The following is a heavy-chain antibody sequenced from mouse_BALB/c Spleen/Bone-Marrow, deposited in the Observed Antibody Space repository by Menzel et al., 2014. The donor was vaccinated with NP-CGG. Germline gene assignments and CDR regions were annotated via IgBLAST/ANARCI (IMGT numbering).Heavy chain of an antibody. V-gene: IGHV1S41*01. J-gene: IGHJ4*01. CDR2: IAPGSGST. Sequence: DLVNPGASVKLSCKASGYTFTSYWINWIKQRPGQSLEWIGRIAPGSGSTYYNEMFKGKATLTVDTSSSTAYIQLSSLSSEDSAVYFCARFPIYYGHYGAMDYWGQGTSVTVSS. CDR1: GYTFTSYW. CDR3: ARFPIYYGHYGAMDY. D-gene: IGHD2-1*01.